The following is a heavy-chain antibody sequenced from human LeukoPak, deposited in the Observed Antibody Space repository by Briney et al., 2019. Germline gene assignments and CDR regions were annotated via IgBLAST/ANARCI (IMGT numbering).Heavy chain of an antibody. Sequence: ASVKVSCKASGYTFTSYDINWVRQATGQGLEWMGWMNPNSGNTGYAQKFQGRVTITRNTSISTAYMELSSLRSEDTAVYYCAKLASSAYFDYWGQGTLVTVSS. D-gene: IGHD3-22*01. CDR2: MNPNSGNT. CDR1: GYTFTSYD. V-gene: IGHV1-8*03. CDR3: AKLASSAYFDY. J-gene: IGHJ4*02.